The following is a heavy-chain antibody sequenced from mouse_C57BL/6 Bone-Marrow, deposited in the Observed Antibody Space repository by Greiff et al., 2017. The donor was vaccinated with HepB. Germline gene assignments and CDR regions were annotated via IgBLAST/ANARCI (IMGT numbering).Heavy chain of an antibody. J-gene: IGHJ3*01. V-gene: IGHV1-81*01. CDR2: IYPRSGNT. CDR3: ARSGGYDGSFAY. D-gene: IGHD2-2*01. CDR1: GYTFTSYG. Sequence: VQLQQSGAELARPGASVKLSCKASGYTFTSYGISWVKQRTGQGLEWIGEIYPRSGNTYYNEKFKGKATLTADKSSSTAYMELRSLTSEDSAVYFGARSGGYDGSFAYWGQGTLVTVSA.